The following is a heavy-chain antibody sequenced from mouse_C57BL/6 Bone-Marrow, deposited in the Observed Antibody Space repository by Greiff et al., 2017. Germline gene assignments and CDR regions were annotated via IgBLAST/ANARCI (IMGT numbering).Heavy chain of an antibody. CDR2: INPNHGGT. Sequence: EVQLQQSGPELVKPGASVKISCKASGYTFTDYYMNWVKQSHGKSLEWIGDINPNHGGTSYNQKFKGKATLTVDKSSSTAYMELRSLTSEDSAVYYCARRPRLYYGSAFAYWGQGTLVTVSA. D-gene: IGHD1-1*01. J-gene: IGHJ3*01. CDR3: ARRPRLYYGSAFAY. V-gene: IGHV1-26*01. CDR1: GYTFTDYY.